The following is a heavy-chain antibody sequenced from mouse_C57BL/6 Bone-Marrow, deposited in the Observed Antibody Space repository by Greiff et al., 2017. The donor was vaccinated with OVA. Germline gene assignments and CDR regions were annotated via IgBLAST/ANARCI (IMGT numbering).Heavy chain of an antibody. Sequence: QVQLQQSDAELVKPGASVKISCKVSGYTFTDHTIHWMKQRPEQGLEWIGYIYPRDGSTKYNEKFKGKATLTADKSSSTAYMQLNSLTSEDSAVYFCARGSHITTVVAPGFAYWGQGTLVTVSA. CDR1: GYTFTDHT. J-gene: IGHJ3*01. V-gene: IGHV1-78*01. D-gene: IGHD1-1*01. CDR2: IYPRDGST. CDR3: ARGSHITTVVAPGFAY.